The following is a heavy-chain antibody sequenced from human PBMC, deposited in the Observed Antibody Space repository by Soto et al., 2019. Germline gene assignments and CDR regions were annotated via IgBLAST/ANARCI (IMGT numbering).Heavy chain of an antibody. V-gene: IGHV3-7*01. D-gene: IGHD5-18*01. CDR2: IKEDGSEK. Sequence: EVQLVESGGGLVQPGGSLRLSCAASGFTFSSYWMSWVRQAPGKELEWVANIKEDGSEKYYVDSVKGRFTISRDNAKNSLYLQMNSLRAEDTAVYYCAGHTSLVHDWGQGTLVTVSS. CDR1: GFTFSSYW. CDR3: AGHTSLVHD. J-gene: IGHJ4*02.